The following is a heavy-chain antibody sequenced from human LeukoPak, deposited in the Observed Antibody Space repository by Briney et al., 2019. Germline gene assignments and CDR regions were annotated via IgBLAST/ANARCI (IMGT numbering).Heavy chain of an antibody. V-gene: IGHV4-59*08. J-gene: IGHJ4*02. CDR1: GDSISSYY. Sequence: SETLSLTCTVSGDSISSYYWSWIRQSPGKGLKWIGYIYYSGSTYNPSLESRVTISVDTSKNQFSLKLSSVTAADTAVYYCARHKSGAYQPQDSWGQGTLVTVSS. CDR3: ARHKSGAYQPQDS. CDR2: IYYSGST. D-gene: IGHD1-14*01.